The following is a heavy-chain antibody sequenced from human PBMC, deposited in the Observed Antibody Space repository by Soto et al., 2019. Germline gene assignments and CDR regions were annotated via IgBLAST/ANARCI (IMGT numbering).Heavy chain of an antibody. Sequence: QVQLVQSGAEVKQPGSSVKVSCKASRCAFSSYAITWVRQAPGQGLDWMGRVIAIYGTPNYAQKFQGRVSLTVDASKRTAYSELSGLRPEDTAVYSCASAGTREITRGAFDIWGQGTMVNVSS. CDR2: VIAIYGTP. J-gene: IGHJ3*02. D-gene: IGHD1-1*01. CDR3: ASAGTREITRGAFDI. V-gene: IGHV1-69*18. CDR1: RCAFSSYA.